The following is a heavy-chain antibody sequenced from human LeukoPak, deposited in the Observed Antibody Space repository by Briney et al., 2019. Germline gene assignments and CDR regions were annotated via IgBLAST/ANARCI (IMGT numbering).Heavy chain of an antibody. CDR3: ARDGGLWWIYDISATGAFDI. CDR1: GFTVSSNY. V-gene: IGHV3-53*01. Sequence: GGSLRLSCAASGFTVSSNYMSWVRQAPGKGLEWVSVIYSGGSTYYADSAKGRFTISRDNSKNTLYLQMNSLRAEDTAVYYCARDGGLWWIYDISATGAFDIWGQGTMVTVSS. CDR2: IYSGGST. D-gene: IGHD3-9*01. J-gene: IGHJ3*02.